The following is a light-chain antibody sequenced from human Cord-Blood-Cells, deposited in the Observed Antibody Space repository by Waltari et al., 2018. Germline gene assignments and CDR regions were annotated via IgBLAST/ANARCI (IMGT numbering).Light chain of an antibody. CDR1: QSVSSN. J-gene: IGKJ4*01. V-gene: IGKV3-15*01. CDR2: GAS. CDR3: QQYNNWPPLT. Sequence: EIVMTQSLATLSVSPGERDNLSCRASQSVSSNLAWYQQKPGQAPRLLHYGASTRATGIPARFSGSGSGTEFTLTISSLQSEDFAVYYCQQYNNWPPLTFGGGTKVEIK.